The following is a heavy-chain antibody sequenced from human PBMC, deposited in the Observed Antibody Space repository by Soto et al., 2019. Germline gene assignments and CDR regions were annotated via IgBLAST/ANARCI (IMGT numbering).Heavy chain of an antibody. CDR2: ISYDGSNT. J-gene: IGHJ5*02. D-gene: IGHD6-13*01. CDR1: GFIFSSYG. CDR3: AKPQIAAAGTPFDP. V-gene: IGHV3-30*18. Sequence: GGSLRLSCAASGFIFSSYGMHWVRQAPGKGLEWVAVISYDGSNTYYADSVKGRFTISRDNSKNTLYLQMNSLRAEDTAVYYCAKPQIAAAGTPFDPWGQGTLVTVSS.